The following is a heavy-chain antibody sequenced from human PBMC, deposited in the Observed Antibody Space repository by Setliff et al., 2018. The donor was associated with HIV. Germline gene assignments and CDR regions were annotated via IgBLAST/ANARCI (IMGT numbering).Heavy chain of an antibody. Sequence: GGSLRLSCAASGFTFSSYAMHWVRQAPGKGLEWVSVISGTGGSTYYADSLKGRFTISRDTSKNTLYLQMNSLRAEDTAVYYCARRAYCSSTTCFDNWGQGTLVTVSS. J-gene: IGHJ4*02. CDR3: ARRAYCSSTTCFDN. V-gene: IGHV3-23*01. CDR1: GFTFSSYA. D-gene: IGHD2-2*01. CDR2: ISGTGGST.